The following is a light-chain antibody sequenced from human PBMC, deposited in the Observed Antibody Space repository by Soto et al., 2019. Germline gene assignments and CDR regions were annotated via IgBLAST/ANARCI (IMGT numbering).Light chain of an antibody. CDR1: QSISSW. J-gene: IGKJ1*01. Sequence: DIQSTQSPSTLSASAGDRVTITCRASQSISSWLAWYHPKPGKDPKLLISKASILESGVPSRFGGIGSGTEFNLTISRLQPDEFATYVGQQYNSYSWTFGQGTKVDIK. V-gene: IGKV1-5*03. CDR3: QQYNSYSWT. CDR2: KAS.